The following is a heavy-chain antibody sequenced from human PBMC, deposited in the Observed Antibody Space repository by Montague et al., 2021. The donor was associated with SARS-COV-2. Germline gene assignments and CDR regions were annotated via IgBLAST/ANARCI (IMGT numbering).Heavy chain of an antibody. D-gene: IGHD1-7*01. CDR2: TYYRSRWYD. Sequence: CAISGDSVSSSSVAWNWIRQSPSRGLEWLGRTYYRSRWYDDYAASVKGRITMNPDTAKNHFSLQLNSVTPEDTAVYYCVRGNWEKVTGTTSDYLYYFDRWGQGTLVTVSS. CDR3: VRGNWEKVTGTTSDYLYYFDR. CDR1: GDSVSSSSVA. J-gene: IGHJ4*02. V-gene: IGHV6-1*01.